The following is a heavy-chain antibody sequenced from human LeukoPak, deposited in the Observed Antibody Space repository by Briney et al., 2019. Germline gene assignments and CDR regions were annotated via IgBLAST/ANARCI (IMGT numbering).Heavy chain of an antibody. CDR3: AKDTEDGSGSYYGDFDC. CDR1: GFTFDDYP. CDR2: ISWNSGSI. J-gene: IGHJ4*02. Sequence: PGGSLRLFCAPWGFTFDDYPMHWARQAPGEGLVWVSGISWNSGSIGYADSVKGRFTISRDNAKNCLYLEMTSLRAEDTALYCCAKDTEDGSGSYYGDFDCWGQGALVTVSS. V-gene: IGHV3-9*01. D-gene: IGHD3-10*01.